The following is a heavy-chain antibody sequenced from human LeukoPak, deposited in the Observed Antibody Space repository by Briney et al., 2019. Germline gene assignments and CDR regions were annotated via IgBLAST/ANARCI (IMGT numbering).Heavy chain of an antibody. CDR2: IDPSDSYT. Sequence: RGESLKISCKGSGYSFTSYWITWVRQMPGKGLERMGRIDPSDSYTNYSPSFQGHVTISADKSISTAYLQWSSLKASDSAMYYCARIVVAGSSWLDPWGQGTLVTVSS. J-gene: IGHJ5*02. CDR3: ARIVVAGSSWLDP. CDR1: GYSFTSYW. V-gene: IGHV5-10-1*01. D-gene: IGHD6-19*01.